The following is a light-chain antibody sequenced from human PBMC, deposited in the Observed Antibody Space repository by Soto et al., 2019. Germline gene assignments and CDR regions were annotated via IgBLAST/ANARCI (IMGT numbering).Light chain of an antibody. Sequence: EIVMTQSPATLSVSPGDRATLSCRTSQNIGINLAWYHQKPGQAPRLLIYDASTRATGIPARFSGSGSGTEFTLTISSLQSEDSAVYYCQQYNDWPLTFGGGTKVEIK. CDR3: QQYNDWPLT. CDR2: DAS. CDR1: QNIGIN. V-gene: IGKV3-15*01. J-gene: IGKJ4*01.